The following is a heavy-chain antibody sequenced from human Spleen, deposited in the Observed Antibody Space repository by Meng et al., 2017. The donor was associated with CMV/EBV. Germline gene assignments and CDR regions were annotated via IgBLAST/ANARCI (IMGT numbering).Heavy chain of an antibody. V-gene: IGHV1-8*03. Sequence: ASVKVSCKASGYTFTSYDINWVRQATGQGLEWMGWMNPNSGNTGYAQKFQGRVTITRNTSISTAYMELSSLRSEDTAVYYCARGREAAYYYYGMDVWGQGTTVTVSS. J-gene: IGHJ6*02. CDR3: ARGREAAYYYYGMDV. CDR1: GYTFTSYD. CDR2: MNPNSGNT. D-gene: IGHD6-13*01.